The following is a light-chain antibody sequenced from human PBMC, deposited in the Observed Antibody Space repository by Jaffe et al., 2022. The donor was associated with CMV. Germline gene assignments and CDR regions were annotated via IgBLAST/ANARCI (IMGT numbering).Light chain of an antibody. J-gene: IGKJ2*01. CDR1: QNIESW. CDR2: MAS. CDR3: QEYNTFHT. Sequence: DFQMTQSPSSLSASVGDRVTITCRASQNIESWLAWYQQNPGKAPKLLIHMASVLQSGDPSRFSGSGYGTEFTLTISNVQPEDFATYYCQEYNTFHTFGQGTKLELK. V-gene: IGKV1-5*03.